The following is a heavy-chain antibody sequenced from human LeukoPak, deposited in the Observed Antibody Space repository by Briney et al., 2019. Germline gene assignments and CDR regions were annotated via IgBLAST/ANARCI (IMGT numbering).Heavy chain of an antibody. CDR1: GFTFSSYG. Sequence: GGSLRLSCAASGFTFSSYGMHWVRQAPGKGLEWVAVISYDGSNKYYADSVKGRFTISRDNSKNTLYLQMNRLRPEDAAVYYCAKAPVTTCRGAFCYPFDYWGLGTLVTVSS. J-gene: IGHJ4*02. CDR3: AKAPVTTCRGAFCYPFDY. CDR2: ISYDGSNK. V-gene: IGHV3-30*18. D-gene: IGHD2-15*01.